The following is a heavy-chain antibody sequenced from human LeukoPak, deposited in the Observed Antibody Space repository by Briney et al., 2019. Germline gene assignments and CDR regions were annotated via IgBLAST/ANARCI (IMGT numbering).Heavy chain of an antibody. V-gene: IGHV1-69*13. J-gene: IGHJ4*02. D-gene: IGHD3-3*01. CDR2: IIPIFGTA. CDR1: GGTFSSYA. Sequence: ASVKVSCKASGGTFSSYAISWVRQAPGQGLEWMGGIIPIFGTANYAQKFQGRVTITADESTSTAYMELSSLRSEDTAVYYCAARLRFLEWLFLVDWGQGTLVTVSS. CDR3: AARLRFLEWLFLVD.